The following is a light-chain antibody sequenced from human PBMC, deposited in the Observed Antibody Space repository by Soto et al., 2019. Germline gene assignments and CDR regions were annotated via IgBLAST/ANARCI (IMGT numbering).Light chain of an antibody. CDR1: QSISSY. CDR2: AAS. CDR3: QQSYSTPWT. J-gene: IGKJ1*01. V-gene: IGKV1-39*01. Sequence: DIQMTQSPSSLYASVADRLTLTCRASQSISSYLNWYQQKPGKAPKLLIYAASSLQSGVPSRFSGSGSGTDFTPTISSLQPEDFATYYCQQSYSTPWTFGQGTKV.